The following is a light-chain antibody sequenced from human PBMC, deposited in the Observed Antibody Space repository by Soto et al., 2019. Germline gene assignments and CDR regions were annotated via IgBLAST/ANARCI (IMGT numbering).Light chain of an antibody. CDR2: GNS. CDR3: HSYASSLSGVV. J-gene: IGLJ2*01. CDR1: STNIGAGYD. Sequence: QSVLTQPPSVSGAPGQRVTISCTGSSTNIGAGYDVHWYQQLPGKAPKLLIYGNSNRPSGVPNRFSGSKSGTSASLAITGLQAEDEADYYCHSYASSLSGVVFGGGTKLTVL. V-gene: IGLV1-40*01.